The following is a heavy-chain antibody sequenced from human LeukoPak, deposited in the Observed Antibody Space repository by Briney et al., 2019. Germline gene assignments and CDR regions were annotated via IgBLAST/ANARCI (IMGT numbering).Heavy chain of an antibody. V-gene: IGHV3-23*01. Sequence: GGSLRLSCAVSGFTFSSYARNWVRQAPGKGLEWVSGISGSGAGTYYADSVKGRFTISRDNSKNTLYLQMNSLRAEDTAVYYCAKMVREFYTISYYFDYWGQGTLVTVSS. J-gene: IGHJ4*02. CDR3: AKMVREFYTISYYFDY. CDR1: GFTFSSYA. CDR2: ISGSGAGT. D-gene: IGHD2-8*01.